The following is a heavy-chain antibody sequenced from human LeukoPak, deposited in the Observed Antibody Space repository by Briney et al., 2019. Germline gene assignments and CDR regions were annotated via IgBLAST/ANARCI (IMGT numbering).Heavy chain of an antibody. Sequence: GGSLRLSCAASGFTFSSYWMSWVRQAPGKGLEWVANIKQDGSEKYYVDSVKGRFTISRDNAKNSLYLQMNSLRAEDTALYHCARVAVYYDSSGYLAFDIWGQGTIVTVSS. CDR1: GFTFSSYW. CDR2: IKQDGSEK. D-gene: IGHD3-22*01. J-gene: IGHJ3*02. CDR3: ARVAVYYDSSGYLAFDI. V-gene: IGHV3-7*03.